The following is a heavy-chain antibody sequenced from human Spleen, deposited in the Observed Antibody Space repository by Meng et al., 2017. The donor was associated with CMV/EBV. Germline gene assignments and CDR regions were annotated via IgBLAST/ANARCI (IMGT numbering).Heavy chain of an antibody. CDR2: ISGSGGGT. CDR3: ARPPTMKIVPDTFHI. CDR1: FPFYMYV. J-gene: IGHJ3*02. D-gene: IGHD3-22*01. Sequence: FPFYMYVMTWVRQAPGKGLEWVSAISGSGGGTFYADSVKGRFSISRDNSKNTVYLQMNSLRAEDTAVYYCARPPTMKIVPDTFHIWGQGTLVTVSS. V-gene: IGHV3-23*01.